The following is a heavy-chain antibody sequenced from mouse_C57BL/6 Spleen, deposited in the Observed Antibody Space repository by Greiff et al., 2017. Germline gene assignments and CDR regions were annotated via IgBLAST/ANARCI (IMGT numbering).Heavy chain of an antibody. Sequence: LQESGAELVKPGASVKISCKASGYAFSSYWMNWVKQRPGKGLEWIGQIYPGDGDTNSNGKFKGKATLTADKSSSTAYMQLSSLTSEDSAVYFCARKGPYYSNFDYWGQGTTLTVSS. CDR3: ARKGPYYSNFDY. CDR1: GYAFSSYW. V-gene: IGHV1-80*01. D-gene: IGHD2-5*01. CDR2: IYPGDGDT. J-gene: IGHJ2*01.